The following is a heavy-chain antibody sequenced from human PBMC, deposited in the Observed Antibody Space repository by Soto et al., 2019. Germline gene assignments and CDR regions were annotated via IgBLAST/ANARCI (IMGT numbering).Heavy chain of an antibody. CDR1: GFTFSSYS. V-gene: IGHV3-48*01. J-gene: IGHJ4*01. D-gene: IGHD1-7*01. CDR2: ISSSSSTI. Sequence: GGSLRLSCAASGFTFSSYSMNWVRQAPGKGLKWVSYISSSSSTIYYADSVKGRFTISRDNAKNSLYLQMNSLRVEDTAVYYCARDNWNSYWGQGTLVTVSS. CDR3: ARDNWNSY.